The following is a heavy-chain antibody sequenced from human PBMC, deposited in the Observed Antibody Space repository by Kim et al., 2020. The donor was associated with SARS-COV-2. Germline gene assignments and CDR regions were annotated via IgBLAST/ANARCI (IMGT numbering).Heavy chain of an antibody. Sequence: GGSLRLSCAASGFAFGNYTMNWVRQAPGKGLEWMSYISSSSATIYYADSVKGRFTISRDNAKNSLFLHMNSLRDDDTSIYYCVRDLGSSSWYSDDAFDIWGQGTVVTVSS. CDR2: ISSSSATI. CDR3: VRDLGSSSWYSDDAFDI. D-gene: IGHD6-13*01. V-gene: IGHV3-48*02. J-gene: IGHJ3*02. CDR1: GFAFGNYT.